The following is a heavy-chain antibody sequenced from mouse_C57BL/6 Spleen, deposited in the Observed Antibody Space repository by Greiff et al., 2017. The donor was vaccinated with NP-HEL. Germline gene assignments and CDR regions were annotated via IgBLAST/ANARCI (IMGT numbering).Heavy chain of an antibody. Sequence: EVQLQQSGAELVRPGASVKLSCTASGFNIKDDYMHWVKQRPEQGLEWIGWIDPENGDTEYASKFQGKATITADTSSNTAYLQLSSLTSEDTAVYYCTTDDYDGESPLYFDYWGQGTTLTVSS. D-gene: IGHD2-4*01. V-gene: IGHV14-4*01. CDR2: IDPENGDT. J-gene: IGHJ2*01. CDR3: TTDDYDGESPLYFDY. CDR1: GFNIKDDY.